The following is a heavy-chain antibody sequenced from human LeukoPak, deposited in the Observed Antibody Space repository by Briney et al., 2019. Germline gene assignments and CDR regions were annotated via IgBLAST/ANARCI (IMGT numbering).Heavy chain of an antibody. J-gene: IGHJ4*02. D-gene: IGHD3-10*01. V-gene: IGHV3-73*01. CDR1: GFTFSGSA. CDR2: IRSKANSYAT. Sequence: TGGSLRLSCAASGFTFSGSAIHWVRQASGKGLEWVGRIRSKANSYATAYAASVKGRFTISRDDSKNTAYLQMNSLKTEDTAVYHCTSWADLGNYYRGDDYWGQGTLVTVSS. CDR3: TSWADLGNYYRGDDY.